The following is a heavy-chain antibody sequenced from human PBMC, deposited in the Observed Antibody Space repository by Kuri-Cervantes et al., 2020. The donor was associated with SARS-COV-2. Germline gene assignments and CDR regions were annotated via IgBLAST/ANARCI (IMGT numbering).Heavy chain of an antibody. CDR2: IIPVTGTP. J-gene: IGHJ6*02. V-gene: IGHV1-69*13. CDR3: ARHSDARAYCVDFSCYRQEIMDV. D-gene: IGHD2-21*01. CDR1: GGSFKDFR. Sequence: SVKVSCKASGGSFKDFRIGWVRRAPGHGLEWMGGIIPVTGTPKYAQRFRDRITITAEESTNTAYMELHSLRSEDTAVYYCARHSDARAYCVDFSCYRQEIMDVWGRGTTVTVSS.